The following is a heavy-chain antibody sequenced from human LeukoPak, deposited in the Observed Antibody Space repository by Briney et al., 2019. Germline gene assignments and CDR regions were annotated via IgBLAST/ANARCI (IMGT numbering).Heavy chain of an antibody. CDR1: GGSIGSYY. Sequence: PSQTLSLTCTVSGGSIGSYYWSWIRQPAGKGLEWIGRIYTSGSTNYNPSLKSRVTMSVDTSKNQFSPKLSSVTAADTAVYYCARDQGPAASRWFDPWGQGTLVTVSS. CDR2: IYTSGST. J-gene: IGHJ5*02. V-gene: IGHV4-4*07. CDR3: ARDQGPAASRWFDP. D-gene: IGHD2-2*01.